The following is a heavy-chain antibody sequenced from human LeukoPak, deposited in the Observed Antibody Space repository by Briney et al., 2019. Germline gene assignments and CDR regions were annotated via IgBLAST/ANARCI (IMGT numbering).Heavy chain of an antibody. V-gene: IGHV3-23*01. D-gene: IGHD3-9*01. CDR3: AKSHVSTATGTGRYFDY. CDR2: ISPGGGTT. Sequence: GGSLRLSCAVSGFAFGSEAMSWVRQSPARGLEWVASISPGGGTTYYADYVKGRFTISRDNSKHTVYLQMDSLRAEDTAVYYCAKSHVSTATGTGRYFDYWGQGTLVTVSS. J-gene: IGHJ4*02. CDR1: GFAFGSEA.